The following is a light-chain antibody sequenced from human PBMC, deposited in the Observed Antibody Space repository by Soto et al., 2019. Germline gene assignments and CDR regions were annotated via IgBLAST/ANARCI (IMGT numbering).Light chain of an antibody. CDR1: QSFRGL. CDR3: QQRHMWPIT. CDR2: DAY. V-gene: IGKV3-11*01. Sequence: EVVLTQSPGTLSLSPGERATLSCRASQSFRGLLAWYKQKPGQAPRLLIYDAYNRATGIPPRFSGSGSGTDFTLTISSLEPEDSAVYYCQQRHMWPITFGQGTLLEIK. J-gene: IGKJ5*01.